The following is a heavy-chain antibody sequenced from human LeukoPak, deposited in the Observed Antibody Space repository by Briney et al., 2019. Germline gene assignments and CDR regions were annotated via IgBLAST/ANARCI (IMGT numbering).Heavy chain of an antibody. CDR2: INHSEST. CDR1: GGSISSSSYY. V-gene: IGHV4-39*07. D-gene: IGHD3-9*01. Sequence: PSETLSLTCTVSGGSISSSSYYWGWIRQPPGKGLEWFGEINHSESTNYNPYLKSRVTMSVDTSKNQFSLKLSSVTAADTAVYYCARDKTGEVRYFDWSDEPWYFDHWGQGTLVTVSS. J-gene: IGHJ4*02. CDR3: ARDKTGEVRYFDWSDEPWYFDH.